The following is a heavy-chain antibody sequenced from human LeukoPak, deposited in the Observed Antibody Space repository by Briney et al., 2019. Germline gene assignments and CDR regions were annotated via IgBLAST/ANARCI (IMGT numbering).Heavy chain of an antibody. CDR3: AKDVYDSSGYYYDKYYFDY. CDR2: ISYDGSNK. D-gene: IGHD3-22*01. V-gene: IGHV3-30*18. Sequence: PGGSLRLSCAASGFTFSSYGMHWVRQAPGKGLEWVAVISYDGSNKYYADSVKGRFTISRDNSKNTLYLQMNSLRAEDTAVYYCAKDVYDSSGYYYDKYYFDYWGQGTLVTVSS. J-gene: IGHJ4*02. CDR1: GFTFSSYG.